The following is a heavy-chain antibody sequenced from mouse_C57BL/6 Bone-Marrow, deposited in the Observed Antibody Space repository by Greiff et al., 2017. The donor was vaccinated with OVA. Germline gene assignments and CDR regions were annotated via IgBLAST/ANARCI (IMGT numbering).Heavy chain of an antibody. V-gene: IGHV1-39*01. CDR3: ASFTTVVASYYFDY. CDR1: GYSFTDYN. Sequence: VQLKESGPELVKPGASVKISCKASGYSFTDYNMNWVKQSNGKSLEWIGVINPNYGTTSYNQKFKGKATLTVDQSSSTAYMQLNSLTSEDSAFYYCASFTTVVASYYFDYLGQGTTLTVSS. J-gene: IGHJ2*01. D-gene: IGHD1-1*01. CDR2: INPNYGTT.